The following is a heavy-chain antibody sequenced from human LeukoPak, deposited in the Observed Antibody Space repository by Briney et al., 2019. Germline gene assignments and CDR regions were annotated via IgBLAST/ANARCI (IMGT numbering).Heavy chain of an antibody. Sequence: GGSLRLSCAASGFTVSSTYISWVRQAPGKGLEWVSVIYSGTSTYYADSVKGRFTISRHNSKNTLYLQMNSLRAEDTAVYYCARGVMDISGYYRDYYYYGMDVWGQGTTVTVSS. D-gene: IGHD3-22*01. V-gene: IGHV3-53*04. J-gene: IGHJ6*02. CDR2: IYSGTST. CDR1: GFTVSSTY. CDR3: ARGVMDISGYYRDYYYYGMDV.